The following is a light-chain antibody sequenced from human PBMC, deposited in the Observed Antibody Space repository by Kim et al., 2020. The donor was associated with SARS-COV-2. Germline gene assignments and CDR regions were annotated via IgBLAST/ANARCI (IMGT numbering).Light chain of an antibody. V-gene: IGKV3-15*01. CDR1: QRVSSK. CDR3: QQYDDWPPWT. Sequence: SQGETATPSCRARQRVSSKVAWHQQRPGQAPRPLIYDASPRATGIPARFSGSGSGTDFTLTISSLQSEDLAVYHCQQYDDWPPWTFGQGSKVDIK. CDR2: DAS. J-gene: IGKJ1*01.